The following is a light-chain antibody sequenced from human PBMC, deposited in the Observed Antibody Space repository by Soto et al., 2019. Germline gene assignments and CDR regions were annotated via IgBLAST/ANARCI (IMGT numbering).Light chain of an antibody. CDR1: STGIGSSHL. CDR2: EDN. Sequence: QSALTQPASVSGSPGQSITISCTGTSTGIGSSHLVSWYQQHPDKAPKLIIHEDNKLPSDISNRFSGSKSGNTASLTISGLQSEDEAEYYCCSYAGSSTFLFVFGSGTKLTVL. CDR3: CSYAGSSTFLFV. J-gene: IGLJ1*01. V-gene: IGLV2-23*02.